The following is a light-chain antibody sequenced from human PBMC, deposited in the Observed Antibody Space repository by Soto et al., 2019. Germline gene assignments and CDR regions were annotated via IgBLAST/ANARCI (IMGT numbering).Light chain of an antibody. V-gene: IGKV3-11*01. CDR2: DAS. Sequence: DIVLTQSPVTLSLSPGERATLSCRASRSINNYLAWYQQKPGQAPRLLIYDASNRATGIAARFSGGGSGTDFTLTISSLEPADFAVYYCQQRASWPLTFGGGTKVEIK. CDR1: RSINNY. J-gene: IGKJ4*01. CDR3: QQRASWPLT.